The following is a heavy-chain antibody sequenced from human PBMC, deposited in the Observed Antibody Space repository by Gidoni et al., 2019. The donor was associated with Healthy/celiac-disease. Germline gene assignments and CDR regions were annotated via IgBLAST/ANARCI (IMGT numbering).Heavy chain of an antibody. V-gene: IGHV3-64D*06. CDR1: GVTFSSYA. CDR2: IMSNGCST. CDR3: VKTAVAGDIDAFDI. J-gene: IGHJ3*02. Sequence: EVQLVESGGGLVQPGGSFRLDCSASGVTFSSYAMHCVRHAPWWGLDYVSAIMSNGCSTYNAESAKGRFTISRNKSKNTLYLQMSSLRAEETAVYYCVKTAVAGDIDAFDIWGKGKMVTVSS. D-gene: IGHD6-13*01.